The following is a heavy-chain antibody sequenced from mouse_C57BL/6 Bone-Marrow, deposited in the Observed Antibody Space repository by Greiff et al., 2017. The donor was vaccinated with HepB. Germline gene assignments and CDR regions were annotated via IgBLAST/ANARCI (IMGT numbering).Heavy chain of an antibody. V-gene: IGHV7-1*01. CDR2: SRNKANDYTT. CDR3: ARAYYGYAMDY. J-gene: IGHJ4*01. D-gene: IGHD2-10*01. Sequence: EVKLVESGGGLVQSGRSLRLSCATSGFTFSDFYMEWVRQAPGKGLEWIAASRNKANDYTTEYSASVKGRFIVSRDTSQSILYLQMNALRAEDTAIYYCARAYYGYAMDYWGQGTSVTVSS. CDR1: GFTFSDFY.